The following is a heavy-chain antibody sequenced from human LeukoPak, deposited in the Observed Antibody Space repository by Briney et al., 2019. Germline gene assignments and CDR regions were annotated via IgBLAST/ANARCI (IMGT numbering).Heavy chain of an antibody. CDR3: ARGASGGGYFDY. J-gene: IGHJ4*02. Sequence: SETLSLTCAVYGGSFSGYYWSWIRQPPGKGLEWIGEINHSGSTNYNPSPKSRVTISVDTSKNQFSLRLSSVTAADTAVYYCARGASGGGYFDYWGQGTLVAVSS. CDR1: GGSFSGYY. V-gene: IGHV4-34*01. CDR2: INHSGST. D-gene: IGHD2-15*01.